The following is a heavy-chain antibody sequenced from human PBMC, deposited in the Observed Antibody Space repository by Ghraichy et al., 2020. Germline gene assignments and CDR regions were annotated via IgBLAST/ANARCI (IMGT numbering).Heavy chain of an antibody. CDR3: ARDRKTVRYYGMDV. J-gene: IGHJ6*02. D-gene: IGHD3-10*01. V-gene: IGHV3-66*02. CDR2: IYSGGST. CDR1: GFTVSSNY. Sequence: GGSLRLSCAASGFTVSSNYMSWVRQAPGKGLEWVSVIYSGGSTYYADSVKGRFTISRDNSKNTLYLQMNSLRAEDTAVYYCARDRKTVRYYGMDVWGQGTTVTVSS.